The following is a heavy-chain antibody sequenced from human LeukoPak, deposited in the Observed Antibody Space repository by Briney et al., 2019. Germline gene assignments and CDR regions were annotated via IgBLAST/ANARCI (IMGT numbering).Heavy chain of an antibody. J-gene: IGHJ4*02. Sequence: PSETLSLTCTVSGGSISSDYWGWVRQPPGKALEWIGNIFYSGSTYYNPSLKSRVTISVDTSKNQFSLKLSSVTAADTAVYYCARAFLGADIVVVVAATDRTLDYWGQGTLVTVSS. V-gene: IGHV4-59*12. CDR2: IFYSGST. CDR3: ARAFLGADIVVVVAATDRTLDY. D-gene: IGHD2-15*01. CDR1: GGSISSDY.